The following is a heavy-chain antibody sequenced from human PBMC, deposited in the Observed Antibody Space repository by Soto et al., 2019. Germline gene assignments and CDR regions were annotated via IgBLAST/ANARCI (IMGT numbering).Heavy chain of an antibody. D-gene: IGHD2-2*01. CDR2: ISSSSSYI. V-gene: IGHV3-21*01. Sequence: GGSLRLSCAASGFTVSSNYMSWVRQAPGKGLEWVSSISSSSSYIYYADSLKGRFTISRDNAKNSLYLQMNSLRGEDTAVYYCARDDRVSSTSHTTRYWGQGTLVTVSS. CDR3: ARDDRVSSTSHTTRY. J-gene: IGHJ4*02. CDR1: GFTVSSNY.